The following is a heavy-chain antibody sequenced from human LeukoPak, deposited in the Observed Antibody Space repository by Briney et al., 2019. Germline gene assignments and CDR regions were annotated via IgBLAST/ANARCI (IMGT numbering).Heavy chain of an antibody. CDR2: ISGSGGST. J-gene: IGHJ4*02. CDR1: GFTFSSYA. D-gene: IGHD5-12*01. V-gene: IGHV3-23*01. Sequence: GGSLRLSCAASGFTFSSYAMRWVRQARGKGLEWVSGISGSGGSTYYADSVKGRFTISRDNSKNTLYLQMNSLRAEDTAVYYCARVGEWLSIFYWGQGTLVTVSS. CDR3: ARVGEWLSIFY.